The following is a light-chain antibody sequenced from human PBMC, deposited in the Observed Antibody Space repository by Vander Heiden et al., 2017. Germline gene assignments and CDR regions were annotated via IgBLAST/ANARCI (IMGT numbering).Light chain of an antibody. CDR1: SSNLGSNT. J-gene: IGLJ3*02. Sequence: QSVMTQPPSASGTPGQTVTISCSGSSSNLGSNTVKWYQQFPGTAPKLLVYSNDQRPSGVPDRFSGSKSGTSASLAIRGLQSEDEATYYCAGWDDSPSGWVFGGGTKLTVL. V-gene: IGLV1-44*01. CDR2: SND. CDR3: AGWDDSPSGWV.